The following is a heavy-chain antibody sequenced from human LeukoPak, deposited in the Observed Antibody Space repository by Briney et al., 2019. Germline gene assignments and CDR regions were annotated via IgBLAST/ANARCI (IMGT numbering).Heavy chain of an antibody. V-gene: IGHV3-30*04. D-gene: IGHD3-16*01. CDR2: ISYDGSNK. CDR3: ARDSFEGPQPYHYNMDV. CDR1: GFSFSSYA. J-gene: IGHJ6*03. Sequence: PGGSLRLSCAASGFSFSSYAMHWVRQAPGKGLDWVTVISYDGSNKYYADSVKGRFTISRDNSKNTLYLQMNSLRAEDTAVYYCARDSFEGPQPYHYNMDVWGKGTTVTVSS.